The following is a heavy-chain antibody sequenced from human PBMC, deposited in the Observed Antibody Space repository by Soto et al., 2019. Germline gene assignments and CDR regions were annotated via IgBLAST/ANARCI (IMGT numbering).Heavy chain of an antibody. D-gene: IGHD5-18*01. J-gene: IGHJ4*02. CDR3: AREIEYSYGL. CDR1: GGSFSGYY. Sequence: PSETLSLTCAVYGGSFSGYYWSWIRQPPGKGLEWIGEINHSGSTNYNPSLKSRVTISVDTSKNQFSPKLSSVTAADTAVYYCAREIEYSYGLWGQGTMVTVYS. CDR2: INHSGST. V-gene: IGHV4-34*01.